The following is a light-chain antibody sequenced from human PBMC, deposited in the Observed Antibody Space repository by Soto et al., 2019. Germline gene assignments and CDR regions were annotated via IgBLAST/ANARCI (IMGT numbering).Light chain of an antibody. Sequence: QSALTQPPSVSGAPGQRVTISCTGSSSNIGAGYDVHWYQRLPGTAPKVLIYGNNNRPSGVPDRFSGSKSGTSASLAITGLRAEDEADYYCQSYDSSLSGSYVFGTGSKLTVL. CDR3: QSYDSSLSGSYV. J-gene: IGLJ1*01. CDR1: SSNIGAGYD. CDR2: GNN. V-gene: IGLV1-40*01.